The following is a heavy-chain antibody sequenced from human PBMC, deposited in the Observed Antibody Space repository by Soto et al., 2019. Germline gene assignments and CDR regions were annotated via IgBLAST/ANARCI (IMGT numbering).Heavy chain of an antibody. Sequence: QVQLGESGGGLVKPGGSLRLSCTASGFTFNDYYINWFRQAPGKALAWISYISNTGTTIYYADSVKGRFTISRDTSKSSLFLQMNSLRGEDTALYYCALDLCSRSNCYPRWYFDLWGRGTLVPGSS. CDR2: ISNTGTTI. CDR3: ALDLCSRSNCYPRWYFDL. V-gene: IGHV3-11*01. CDR1: GFTFNDYY. D-gene: IGHD2-2*01. J-gene: IGHJ2*01.